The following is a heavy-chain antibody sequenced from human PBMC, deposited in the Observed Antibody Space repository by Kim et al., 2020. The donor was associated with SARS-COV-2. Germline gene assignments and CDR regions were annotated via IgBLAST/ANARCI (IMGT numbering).Heavy chain of an antibody. D-gene: IGHD6-13*01. J-gene: IGHJ5*02. V-gene: IGHV1-8*01. CDR2: MNPNSGNT. CDR1: GYTFTSYD. Sequence: ASVKVSCKASGYTFTSYDINWVRQATGQGLEWMGWMNPNSGNTGYAQKFQGRVTMTRNTSISTAYMELSSLRSEDTAVYYCARGLAAAGYNWFDPWGQGTLVTVSS. CDR3: ARGLAAAGYNWFDP.